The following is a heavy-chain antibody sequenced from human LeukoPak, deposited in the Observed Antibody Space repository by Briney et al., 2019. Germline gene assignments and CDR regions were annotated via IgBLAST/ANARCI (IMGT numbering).Heavy chain of an antibody. Sequence: PGGSLRLSCAASTFTFSSYSMNWVRQAPGKELEWVSSISSSSSYIYYADSVKGRFTISRDNAKNSLYLQMNSLRAEDTAVYYCARVGGGYCSGGSCSYYYYYGMDVWGQGTTVTVSS. V-gene: IGHV3-21*01. CDR2: ISSSSSYI. CDR3: ARVGGGYCSGGSCSYYYYYGMDV. CDR1: TFTFSSYS. D-gene: IGHD2-15*01. J-gene: IGHJ6*02.